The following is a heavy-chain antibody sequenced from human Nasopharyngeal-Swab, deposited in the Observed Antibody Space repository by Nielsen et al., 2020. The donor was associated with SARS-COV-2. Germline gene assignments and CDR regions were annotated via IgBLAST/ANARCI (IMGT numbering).Heavy chain of an antibody. CDR3: AKRDDYYESSGLGD. D-gene: IGHD3-22*01. CDR2: ISGSGGST. J-gene: IGHJ4*02. Sequence: ESLKISCTASGFTFSSYAMSWVRQAPGKGLEWVSEISGSGGSTYYAESVKGRFTISRDNSKNTLYLQMSSLRAEDTAIYYCAKRDDYYESSGLGDWGQGTLVTVSS. V-gene: IGHV3-23*01. CDR1: GFTFSSYA.